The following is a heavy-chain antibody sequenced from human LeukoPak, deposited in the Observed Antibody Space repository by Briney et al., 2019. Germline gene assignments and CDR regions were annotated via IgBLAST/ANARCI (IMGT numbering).Heavy chain of an antibody. V-gene: IGHV1-69*01. J-gene: IGHJ4*02. D-gene: IGHD2-2*01. CDR1: GGTFSSYA. Sequence: GASVKVSCKASGGTFSSYAISWVRQAPGQGLEWMGGIIPIFGTANYAQKFQGRVTITADESTSTAYMELRSLRSDDTAVYYCARDRVLYCSSTSCYLAYWGQGTLVTVSS. CDR2: IIPIFGTA. CDR3: ARDRVLYCSSTSCYLAY.